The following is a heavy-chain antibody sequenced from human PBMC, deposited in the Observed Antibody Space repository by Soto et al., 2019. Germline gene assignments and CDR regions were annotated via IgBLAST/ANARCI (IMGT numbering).Heavy chain of an antibody. Sequence: EVQLVESGGGLVQPGGSLRLSCVDSGFTFSSYWMSWVRQAPVKGLEWVGNIKQDGSEENYVDSLKGRFTISRDNAKNSMYRQMNSRRAEDTAVXXXXXXXXXXRGWDVWGQGTTVVVSS. D-gene: IGHD3-10*01. CDR2: IKQDGSEE. CDR3: XXXXXXXRGWDV. CDR1: GFTFSSYW. V-gene: IGHV3-7*01. J-gene: IGHJ6*02.